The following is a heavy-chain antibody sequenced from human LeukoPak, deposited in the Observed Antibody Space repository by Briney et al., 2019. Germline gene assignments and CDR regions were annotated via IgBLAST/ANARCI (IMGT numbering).Heavy chain of an antibody. CDR2: IIPIFGTP. J-gene: IGHJ4*02. D-gene: IGHD3-22*01. CDR1: GYTFTGYY. Sequence: SVKVSCKASGYTFTGYYMHWVRQAPGQGLEWMGGIIPIFGTPDHAQKFQGRVTISADESTSTAYMELSRLRSEDTAVYYCAKLGVGSYDGSGYIDYWGQGTLVTVSS. CDR3: AKLGVGSYDGSGYIDY. V-gene: IGHV1-69*13.